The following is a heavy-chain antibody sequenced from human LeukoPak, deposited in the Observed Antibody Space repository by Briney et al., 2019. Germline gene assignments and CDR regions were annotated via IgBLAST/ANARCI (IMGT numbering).Heavy chain of an antibody. CDR3: ARYNWNYLDY. D-gene: IGHD1-20*01. CDR1: GGSFGGYY. CDR2: INHSGST. Sequence: SETLSLTCAVYGGSFGGYYWSWIRQPPGKGLEWIGEINHSGSTNYNPSLKSRVTISVDTSKNQFSLKLSSVTAADTAVYYCARYNWNYLDYWGQGTLVTVSS. V-gene: IGHV4-34*01. J-gene: IGHJ4*02.